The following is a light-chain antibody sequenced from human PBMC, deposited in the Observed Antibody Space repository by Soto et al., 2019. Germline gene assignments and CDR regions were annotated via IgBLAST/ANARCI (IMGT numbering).Light chain of an antibody. CDR3: QQYNNWPRT. Sequence: EIVLTHSPGTLSLSPGERATLSCRSSQTISNTFLAWYQQRPGQAPRLLIYGASTRATGIPARFSGSGSGTEFTLTISSLQSEDFAVYYCQQYNNWPRTFGQGTKVDIK. J-gene: IGKJ1*01. V-gene: IGKV3-15*01. CDR1: QTISNT. CDR2: GAS.